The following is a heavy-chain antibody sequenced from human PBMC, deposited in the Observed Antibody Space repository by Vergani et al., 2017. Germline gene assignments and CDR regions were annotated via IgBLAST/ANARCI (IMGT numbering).Heavy chain of an antibody. CDR3: ARSLGMGENYYYYMDV. CDR2: IDPSDSYT. D-gene: IGHD3-16*01. CDR1: GYSFTSYW. J-gene: IGHJ6*03. V-gene: IGHV5-10-1*03. Sequence: EVQLVQSGAEVKKPGESLRISCKGSGYSFTSYWISWVRQMPGKGLEWMGRIDPSDSYTNYSPSFQGHVTISADKSISTAYLQWSSLKASDTAMYYCARSLGMGENYYYYMDVWGKGTTVTVSS.